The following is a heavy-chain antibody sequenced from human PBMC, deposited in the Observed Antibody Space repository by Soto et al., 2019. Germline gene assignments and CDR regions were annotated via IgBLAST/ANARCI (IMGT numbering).Heavy chain of an antibody. CDR3: ARRGYCSGGSCYPTPFDY. CDR1: GGSISSSSHY. Sequence: SETLSLTCAVSGGSISSSSHYWGWIRQPPGKGLEWIGSIYYSGSTYYNPSLKSRVTISVDTSKNQFSLKLSSVTAADTAVYYCARRGYCSGGSCYPTPFDYWGQGTLVTVSS. J-gene: IGHJ4*02. D-gene: IGHD2-15*01. V-gene: IGHV4-39*01. CDR2: IYYSGST.